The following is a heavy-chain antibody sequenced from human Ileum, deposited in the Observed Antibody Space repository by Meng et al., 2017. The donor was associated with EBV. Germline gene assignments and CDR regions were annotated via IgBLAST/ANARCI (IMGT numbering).Heavy chain of an antibody. J-gene: IGHJ4*02. CDR3: ARRGYSSGWYAYDY. D-gene: IGHD6-19*01. V-gene: IGHV4-39*01. Sequence: YLRWSGPGLGKPSETLSLTCTVSGGSIGSSDYYWGWIRQPPGKGLEWIGSLYFSGSTYSNPSLESRVTISVDTSNNQFSLKLSSVTAADTAVYYCARRGYSSGWYAYDYWGQGTLVTVSS. CDR2: LYFSGST. CDR1: GGSIGSSDYY.